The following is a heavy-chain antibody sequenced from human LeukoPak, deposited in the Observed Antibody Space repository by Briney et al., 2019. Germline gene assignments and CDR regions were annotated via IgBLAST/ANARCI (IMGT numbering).Heavy chain of an antibody. V-gene: IGHV3-48*04. CDR2: ISSVSNAI. D-gene: IGHD4-23*01. CDR1: GFTFGSYS. CDR3: AKWVGTLGSLDY. Sequence: GGSLRLSCAASGFTFGSYSMNWVRQAPGKGLEWLAYISSVSNAIYYADSVRGRFTISRDNAKNSLYLQMNSLRAEDTAVYYCAKWVGTLGSLDYWGQGTLVTVSS. J-gene: IGHJ4*02.